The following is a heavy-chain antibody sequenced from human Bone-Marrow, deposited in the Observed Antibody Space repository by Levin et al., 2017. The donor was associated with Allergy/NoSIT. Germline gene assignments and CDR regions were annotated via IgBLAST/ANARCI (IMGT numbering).Heavy chain of an antibody. CDR1: GGSISSYY. V-gene: IGHV4-59*01. J-gene: IGHJ4*02. CDR2: IYYSGST. D-gene: IGHD2-15*01. Sequence: SETLSLTCTVSGGSISSYYWSWIRQPPGKGLEWIGYIYYSGSTNYNPSLKSRVTISVDTSKNQFSLKLSSVTAADTAVYYCASGAGGTRGYWGQGTLVTVSS. CDR3: ASGAGGTRGY.